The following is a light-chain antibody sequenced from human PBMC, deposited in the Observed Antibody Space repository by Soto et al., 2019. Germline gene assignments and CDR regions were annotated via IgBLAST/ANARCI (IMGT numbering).Light chain of an antibody. CDR2: DVS. J-gene: IGLJ1*01. Sequence: QSALTQPASVSGSPGQSITISCTGTSSDVGGYNYVSWYQQHPGKAPKLLIYDVSNRPSGASNRFSGSKSGNTASLTISGLQVEDEADYYCSSYRGSTTLHYVVGTGTKVTVL. CDR3: SSYRGSTTLHYV. CDR1: SSDVGGYNY. V-gene: IGLV2-14*01.